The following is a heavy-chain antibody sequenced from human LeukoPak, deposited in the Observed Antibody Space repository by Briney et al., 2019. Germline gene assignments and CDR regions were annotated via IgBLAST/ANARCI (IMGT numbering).Heavy chain of an antibody. CDR1: GFTFTSSA. J-gene: IGHJ3*02. V-gene: IGHV1-58*01. Sequence: SVKVSCKASGFTFTSSAVQWVRQARGQRLEWIGWIVVCSGNTNYAQKFQERVTITRDMSTSTAYMELSSLRSEDTAVYYCAARNLRSIVGAGGAFDIWGQGTMVTVSS. CDR3: AARNLRSIVGAGGAFDI. CDR2: IVVCSGNT. D-gene: IGHD1-26*01.